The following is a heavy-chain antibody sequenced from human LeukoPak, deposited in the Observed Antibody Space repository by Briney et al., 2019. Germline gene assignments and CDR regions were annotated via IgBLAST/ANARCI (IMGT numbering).Heavy chain of an antibody. CDR1: GFTFSTYN. D-gene: IGHD3-10*01. CDR3: ARDGMGGIKAFDM. CDR2: ISSGSRII. Sequence: PGGSLRLSCAASGFTFSTYNMNWVRQAPGKGLEWVSFISSGSRIIYYADSVKGRFTISRDNAKNSVYLQMNSLTAEDTAVYYCARDGMGGIKAFDMWGQGTMVTVSS. J-gene: IGHJ3*02. V-gene: IGHV3-48*04.